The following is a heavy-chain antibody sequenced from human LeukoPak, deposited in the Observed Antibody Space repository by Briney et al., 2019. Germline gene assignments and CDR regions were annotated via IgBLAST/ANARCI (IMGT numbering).Heavy chain of an antibody. CDR1: GFTFSSYG. CDR3: AKAIGSLEMATLDY. J-gene: IGHJ4*02. CDR2: IRYDGSNK. D-gene: IGHD5-24*01. Sequence: GGFLRLSCAASGFTFSSYGMHWVRQAPGKGLEWVAFIRYDGSNKYYADSVKGRFTISRDNSKNTLYLQMNSLRAEDTAVYYCAKAIGSLEMATLDYWGQGTLVTVSS. V-gene: IGHV3-30*02.